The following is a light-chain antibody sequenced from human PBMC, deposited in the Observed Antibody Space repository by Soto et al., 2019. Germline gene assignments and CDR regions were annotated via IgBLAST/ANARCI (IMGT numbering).Light chain of an antibody. CDR3: QQFNNWPHT. V-gene: IGKV3-15*01. CDR2: VAS. Sequence: EGVMTQSAATLSVCPGGTATLAGRASQSVNKKLGWYQQKPGQAPRLLIYVASYRATGIPARFSGSGSGTEYTLTISNLQAEDFAVYSCQQFNNWPHTFGQASKVDI. J-gene: IGKJ2*01. CDR1: QSVNKK.